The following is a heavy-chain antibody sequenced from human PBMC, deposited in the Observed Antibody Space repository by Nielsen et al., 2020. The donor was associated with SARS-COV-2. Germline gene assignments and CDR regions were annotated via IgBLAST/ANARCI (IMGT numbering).Heavy chain of an antibody. D-gene: IGHD2-2*01. CDR3: AREVPAEDIVVVPAAATDYYYYMDV. V-gene: IGHV3-9*01. J-gene: IGHJ6*03. CDR2: ISWNSGSI. Sequence: VRQAPGKGLEWVSGISWNSGSIGYADSVKGRFTISRDNAKNSLYLQMNSLRAEDTAVYYCAREVPAEDIVVVPAAATDYYYYMDVWGKGTTVTVSS.